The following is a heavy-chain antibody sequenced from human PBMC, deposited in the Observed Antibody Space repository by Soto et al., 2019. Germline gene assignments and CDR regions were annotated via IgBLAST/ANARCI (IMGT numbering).Heavy chain of an antibody. CDR3: AKNSLGYCSGGSCPGWFDP. V-gene: IGHV4-39*01. J-gene: IGHJ5*02. Sequence: SETLSLTCTVSGGSISSSSYYWGWIRQPPGKGLEWIGGIYYSGSTYYNPSLKSRVTISVDTSKNQFSLKLSSVTAADTAVYYCAKNSLGYCSGGSCPGWFDPWGQGTLVTVSS. CDR2: IYYSGST. D-gene: IGHD2-15*01. CDR1: GGSISSSSYY.